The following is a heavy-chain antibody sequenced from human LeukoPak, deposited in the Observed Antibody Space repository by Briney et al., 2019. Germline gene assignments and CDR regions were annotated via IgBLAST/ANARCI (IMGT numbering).Heavy chain of an antibody. CDR1: GGSISSGGYY. V-gene: IGHV4-30-2*01. D-gene: IGHD5-12*01. CDR3: ARGGSNWFDP. Sequence: NPSQTLSLTCTVSGGSISSGGYYWSWIRQPPGKGLEWIGYIYHSGSTYYNPSLKSRVTISVDRSKNQFSLKLSSVTAADTAVYYCARGGSNWFDPWGQGTQVTVSS. CDR2: IYHSGST. J-gene: IGHJ5*02.